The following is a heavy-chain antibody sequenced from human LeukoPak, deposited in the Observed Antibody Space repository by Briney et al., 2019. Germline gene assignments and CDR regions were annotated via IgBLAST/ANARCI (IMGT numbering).Heavy chain of an antibody. CDR3: ANYIQRPPGMDV. J-gene: IGHJ6*02. Sequence: GGSLRLSCAASGFTFSSYAMSWVRQAPGKGLECVSTVSGSSDTTYYADSVKGRFTISRDNSRNTLYLQMNSLRVEDTAVYYCANYIQRPPGMDVWGQGTMVTVSS. CDR1: GFTFSSYA. V-gene: IGHV3-23*01. D-gene: IGHD2-15*01. CDR2: VSGSSDTT.